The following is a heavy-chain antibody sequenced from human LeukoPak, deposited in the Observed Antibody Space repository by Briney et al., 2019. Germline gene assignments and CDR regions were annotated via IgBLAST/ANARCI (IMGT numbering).Heavy chain of an antibody. CDR1: GGSISSYY. CDR2: IYYSGST. CDR3: ARALNYDFWSGFHY. D-gene: IGHD3-3*01. Sequence: SETLSLTCTVSGGSISSYYWSWIRQPPGKGLEWIGYIYYSGSTNYNPSLKSRVTISVDTSKNQLSLKLSSVTAADTAVYYCARALNYDFWSGFHYWGQGTLVTVSS. V-gene: IGHV4-59*01. J-gene: IGHJ4*02.